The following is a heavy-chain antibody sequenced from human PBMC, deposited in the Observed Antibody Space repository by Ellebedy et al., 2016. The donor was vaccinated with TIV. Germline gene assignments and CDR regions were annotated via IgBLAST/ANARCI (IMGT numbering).Heavy chain of an antibody. J-gene: IGHJ2*01. V-gene: IGHV4-39*01. CDR3: ARSLLIFTFDKCYFDL. CDR2: IFDTGST. Sequence: SETLSLTCTVSGGSISGSSYYWGWIRQPPGKGLEWIGNIFDTGSTYYNPSLKSRVTISVDTSKNQFSLKLSSVTAADTAVYYWARSLLIFTFDKCYFDLWGRGTLVAVSS. D-gene: IGHD3/OR15-3a*01. CDR1: GGSISGSSYY.